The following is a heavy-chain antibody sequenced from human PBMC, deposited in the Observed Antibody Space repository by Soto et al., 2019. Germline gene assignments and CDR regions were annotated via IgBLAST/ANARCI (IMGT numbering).Heavy chain of an antibody. J-gene: IGHJ4*02. D-gene: IGHD3-22*01. V-gene: IGHV1-18*01. CDR3: ARVLHSTYYYDSSGYHQHDY. Sequence: QVQLVQSGAEVKKPGASVKVSCKASGYTFTSYGISWVRQAPGQGLEWMGWISAYNGNTNYAQKLQGRVTMTTDTSXXTXYXXLRSLRSDDTAVYYCARVLHSTYYYDSSGYHQHDYWGQGTLVTVSS. CDR2: ISAYNGNT. CDR1: GYTFTSYG.